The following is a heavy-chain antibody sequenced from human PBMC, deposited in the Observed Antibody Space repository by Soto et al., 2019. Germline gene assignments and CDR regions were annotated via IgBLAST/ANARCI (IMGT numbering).Heavy chain of an antibody. V-gene: IGHV3-9*01. CDR3: ARDFLGGEQPFYNNMDV. CDR2: VSWNSANI. CDR1: GFTFDDHA. D-gene: IGHD1-1*01. J-gene: IGHJ6*02. Sequence: EVQLVESGGGLVQPGRSLRLSCAASGFTFDDHAMHWVRQVPGKGLEWVSAVSWNSANIGYADSVKGRFTISRDNAKISLYLQMNRLRPEDTALYYCARDFLGGEQPFYNNMDVWGQGTTVTVSS.